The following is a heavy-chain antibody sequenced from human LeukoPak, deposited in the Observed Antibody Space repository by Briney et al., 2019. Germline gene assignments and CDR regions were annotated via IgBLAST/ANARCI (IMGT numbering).Heavy chain of an antibody. D-gene: IGHD3-10*01. CDR2: INPNSGGT. Sequence: ASVKVSCKVSGYTLTELSMNWVRQAPGKGLEWMGWINPNSGGTNYAQKFQGRVTMTRDTSISTAYMELSRLRSDDTAVYYCARSRSYYGSGSYTPWGQGTLVTVSS. CDR3: ARSRSYYGSGSYTP. CDR1: GYTLTELS. J-gene: IGHJ4*02. V-gene: IGHV1-2*02.